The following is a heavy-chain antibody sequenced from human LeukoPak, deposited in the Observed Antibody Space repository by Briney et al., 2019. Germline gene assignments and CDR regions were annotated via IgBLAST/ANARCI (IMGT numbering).Heavy chain of an antibody. V-gene: IGHV1-69*04. Sequence: SVKVSCKASGGTFSSYAISWVRQAPGQGLEWMGRIIPILGIANYAQKFQGRVTITADKSTSTAYMELSSLRSEDTAVYYCAREIAAAGFAFDIWGQGTMVTVSS. D-gene: IGHD6-13*01. CDR2: IIPILGIA. CDR3: AREIAAAGFAFDI. J-gene: IGHJ3*02. CDR1: GGTFSSYA.